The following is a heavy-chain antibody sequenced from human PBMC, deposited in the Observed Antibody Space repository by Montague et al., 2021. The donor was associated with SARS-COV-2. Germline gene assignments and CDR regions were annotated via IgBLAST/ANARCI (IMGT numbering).Heavy chain of an antibody. CDR2: ISWIGGSI. CDR1: GFTFGDYA. J-gene: IGHJ4*02. D-gene: IGHD3-22*01. Sequence: SRRLSFAASGFTFGDYAMHWVRQAPGKGLEWVSGISWIGGSIGYADSVKGRFTISRDNAKNSLYLQMNSLRAEDTALYYCAKDLSMGGYYFGYWGQGTLVTVSS. V-gene: IGHV3-9*01. CDR3: AKDLSMGGYYFGY.